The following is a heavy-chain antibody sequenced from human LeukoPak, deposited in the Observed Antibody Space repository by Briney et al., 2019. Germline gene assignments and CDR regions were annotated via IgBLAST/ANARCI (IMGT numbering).Heavy chain of an antibody. Sequence: SKTLSLTCTVSGGSISSYYWSWIRQPPGKGLEWIGYIYYSGSTNYNPSLKSRVTISVDTSKNQFSLKLSSVTAADTAVYYCARGANWFDPWGQGTLVTVSS. CDR1: GGSISSYY. J-gene: IGHJ5*02. V-gene: IGHV4-59*01. CDR3: ARGANWFDP. CDR2: IYYSGST.